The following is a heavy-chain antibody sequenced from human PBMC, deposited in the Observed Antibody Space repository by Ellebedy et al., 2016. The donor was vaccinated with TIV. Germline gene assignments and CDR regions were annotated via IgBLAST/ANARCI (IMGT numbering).Heavy chain of an antibody. J-gene: IGHJ4*02. CDR2: IETGGNT. V-gene: IGHV3-53*01. Sequence: GESLKISCAASGFTVRSNSMSWVRQAPGKGLEWVSVIETGGNTYYADSVNGRFTISRENSKDTLYLQMNSLRAEDTAVYYCARDYASGWGQGTLVTVSS. CDR1: GFTVRSNS. D-gene: IGHD3-16*01. CDR3: ARDYASG.